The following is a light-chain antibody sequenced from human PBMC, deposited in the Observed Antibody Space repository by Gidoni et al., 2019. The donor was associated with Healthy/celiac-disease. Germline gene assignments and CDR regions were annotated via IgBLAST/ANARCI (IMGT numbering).Light chain of an antibody. V-gene: IGKV3-20*01. CDR1: QSVSSRY. J-gene: IGKJ3*01. CDR3: QQYGSSPFT. CDR2: GAS. Sequence: EIVLTQSPGTLSLTPGERATLSCRASQSVSSRYLDWYQQKHGQAPRLLIYGASSRATGIPDRFSGSGSGTDFTLTISRLEPEDFAVYYCQQYGSSPFTFGPGTKVDIK.